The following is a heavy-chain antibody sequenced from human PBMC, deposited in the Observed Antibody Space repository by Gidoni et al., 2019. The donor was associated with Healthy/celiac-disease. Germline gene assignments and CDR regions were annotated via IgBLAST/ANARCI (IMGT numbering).Heavy chain of an antibody. V-gene: IGHV4-4*02. Sequence: QVQLQESGPGLVKPSGTLSLTCAVSGGSISSSNWWSWVRQPPGKGLEWIGEIYHSGSTNYNPSLKSRVTISVDKSKNQFSLKLSSVTAADTAVYYCARDHYDFWSGYYLWWFDPWGQGTLVTVSS. J-gene: IGHJ5*02. D-gene: IGHD3-3*01. CDR2: IYHSGST. CDR3: ARDHYDFWSGYYLWWFDP. CDR1: GGSISSSNW.